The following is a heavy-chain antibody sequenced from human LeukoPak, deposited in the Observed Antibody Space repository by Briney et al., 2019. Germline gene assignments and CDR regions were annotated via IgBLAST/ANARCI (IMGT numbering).Heavy chain of an antibody. CDR2: INPNIGGT. J-gene: IGHJ5*02. V-gene: IGHV1-2*02. D-gene: IGHD3-16*01. CDR1: GYTFTGYY. CDR3: AKEWGGSQGPNWFDP. Sequence: EASVKVSCKASGYTFTGYYMHWVRQAPGQGLEWMGWINPNIGGTNYAQKFQGRVTMTRDTSISTVYMELSRLRSDDTAVYYCAKEWGGSQGPNWFDPWGQGTLVTVSS.